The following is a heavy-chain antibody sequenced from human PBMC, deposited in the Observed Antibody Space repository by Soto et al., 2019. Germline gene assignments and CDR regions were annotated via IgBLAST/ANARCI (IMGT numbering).Heavy chain of an antibody. D-gene: IGHD3-10*01. CDR3: ARDINGSGSYGY. CDR2: IKQDGSEK. CDR1: GFTFSSYW. J-gene: IGHJ4*02. Sequence: GGSLRLSCAAPGFTFSSYWMIWVRQAPGKGLEWVANIKQDGSEKYYVDSVKGRFTISRDNAKNSLYLQMNSLRAEDTAVYYCARDINGSGSYGYWGQGTLVTVSS. V-gene: IGHV3-7*01.